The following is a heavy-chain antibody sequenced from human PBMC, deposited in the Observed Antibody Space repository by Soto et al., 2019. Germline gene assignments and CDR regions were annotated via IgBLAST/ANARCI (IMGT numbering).Heavy chain of an antibody. D-gene: IGHD3-3*01. J-gene: IGHJ6*02. Sequence: EVQLVQSGAEVKKPGESLRISCKGSGYNFTSYWIIWVRQMPGKGLEWMGNIDPTDSFTNYSASSQGHVTISTDKSMSTDYLQCGTLKASDTAMYYCARQGYDFWSGLDVWGHGTTVTISS. CDR2: IDPTDSFT. V-gene: IGHV5-10-1*03. CDR1: GYNFTSYW. CDR3: ARQGYDFWSGLDV.